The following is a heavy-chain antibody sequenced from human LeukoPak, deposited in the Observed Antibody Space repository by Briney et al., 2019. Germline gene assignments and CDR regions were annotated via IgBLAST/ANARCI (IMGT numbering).Heavy chain of an antibody. CDR1: GGSISSYY. D-gene: IGHD3-22*01. CDR3: ARDRSRVYYYDSSGYYHDAFDI. Sequence: SETLSLTCTVSGGSISSYYWSWIRQPPGKGLEWIGYIYYSGSTNYNPSLKSRVTISVDTSKNQFSLKLSSVTAADTAVYYRARDRSRVYYYDSSGYYHDAFDIWGQGTMVTVSS. J-gene: IGHJ3*02. CDR2: IYYSGST. V-gene: IGHV4-59*01.